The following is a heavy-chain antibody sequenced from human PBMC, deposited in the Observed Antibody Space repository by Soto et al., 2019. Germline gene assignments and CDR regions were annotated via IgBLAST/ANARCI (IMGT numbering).Heavy chain of an antibody. D-gene: IGHD3-9*01. CDR1: GFTFSSYW. Sequence: GGSLRLSCAASGFTFSSYWMHWVRQAPGKGLVWVSRINSDGSSTSYADSVKGRFTISRDNAKNTLYLQMNSLRAEDTAVYYCARAYYDILTGLRDGGMDVWGQGTTVTVSS. CDR2: INSDGSST. CDR3: ARAYYDILTGLRDGGMDV. J-gene: IGHJ6*02. V-gene: IGHV3-74*01.